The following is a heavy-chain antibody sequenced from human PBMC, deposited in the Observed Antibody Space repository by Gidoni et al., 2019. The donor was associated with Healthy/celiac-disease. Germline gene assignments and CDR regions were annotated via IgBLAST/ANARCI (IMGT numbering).Heavy chain of an antibody. Sequence: QVQLVESGGGLVKPGGSLRLSCAASGFTFSDYYMSCIRQAPGKGLEWVSCISSSRSYTNYADSVKGRFTISRDNAKNSLYLQMNSLRAEDTAVYYWARGPYCSGGSCYTRVYWYFDLWGRGTLVTVSS. CDR2: ISSSRSYT. V-gene: IGHV3-11*05. J-gene: IGHJ2*01. CDR1: GFTFSDYY. D-gene: IGHD2-15*01. CDR3: ARGPYCSGGSCYTRVYWYFDL.